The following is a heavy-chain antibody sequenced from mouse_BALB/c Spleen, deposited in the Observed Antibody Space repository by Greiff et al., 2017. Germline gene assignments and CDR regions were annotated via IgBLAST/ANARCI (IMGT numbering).Heavy chain of an antibody. D-gene: IGHD2-3*01. CDR1: GYTFTSYW. CDR2: INPSNGRT. V-gene: IGHV1S81*02. Sequence: QVQLQQPGAELVKPGASVKLSCKASGYTFTSYWMHWVKQRPGQGLEWIGEINPSNGRTNYNEKFKSKATLTVDKSSSTAYMQLSSLTSEDSAVYYCASPDGYWDYLDDWGQGTTLTVSS. J-gene: IGHJ2*01. CDR3: ASPDGYWDYLDD.